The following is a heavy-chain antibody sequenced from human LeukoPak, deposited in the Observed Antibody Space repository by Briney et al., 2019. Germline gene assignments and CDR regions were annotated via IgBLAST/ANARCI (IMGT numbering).Heavy chain of an antibody. CDR1: GGSISSGSYY. CDR3: AREVDSSTWYEGADAFDI. Sequence: SETLSLTCTVSGGSISSGSYYWNWIRQPAGKGLEWIGRLYYSGSTNYNPSLKSRVTISVDTSKNQFSLKLSSVTAADTAVYYCAREVDSSTWYEGADAFDIWGQGTLVTVSS. CDR2: LYYSGST. D-gene: IGHD6-13*01. J-gene: IGHJ3*02. V-gene: IGHV4-61*02.